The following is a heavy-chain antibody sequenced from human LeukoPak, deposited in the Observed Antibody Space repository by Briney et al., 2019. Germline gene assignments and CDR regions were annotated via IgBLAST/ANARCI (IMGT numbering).Heavy chain of an antibody. V-gene: IGHV1-3*01. CDR1: GYTFTSYA. D-gene: IGHD2-15*01. CDR3: GRGGSSGVDY. Sequence: GASVKVSCKASGYTFTSYAVHWVRQAPGQGPEWMGWIHAGNGSTKYSQKFQGKITITRDTSASRVYMELSSLKSEDTAVYYCGRGGSSGVDYWGQGTLVTVSS. CDR2: IHAGNGST. J-gene: IGHJ4*02.